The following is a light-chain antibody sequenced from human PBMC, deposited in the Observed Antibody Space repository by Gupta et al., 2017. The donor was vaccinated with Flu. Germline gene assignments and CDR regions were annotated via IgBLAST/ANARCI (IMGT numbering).Light chain of an antibody. Sequence: EIVMTQSPDTLSVSPGDTATLSCRASQTVAGKLAWYQQRPGRPPRLLILAASKRAIGNPVRFSGSGYGKEFTLTSTRRQHEDSAVYCGQQNYELRTFGQGTKFEIK. CDR1: QTVAGK. CDR2: AAS. J-gene: IGKJ1*01. CDR3: QQNYELRT. V-gene: IGKV3-15*01.